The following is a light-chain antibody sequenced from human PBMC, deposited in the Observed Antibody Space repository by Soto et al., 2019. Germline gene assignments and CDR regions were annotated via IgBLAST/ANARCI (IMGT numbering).Light chain of an antibody. Sequence: DVVMTQSPLSLPVTLGQPASISCRSSQSLVYSDGNTYLNWFQQRPGQSPRRLIYKVSNRDSGVPDRFSGSGSGTDFTLKISRVEAEDVGLYYCMQGTHWLPTFGQGTKVEIK. V-gene: IGKV2-30*01. J-gene: IGKJ1*01. CDR3: MQGTHWLPT. CDR1: QSLVYSDGNTY. CDR2: KVS.